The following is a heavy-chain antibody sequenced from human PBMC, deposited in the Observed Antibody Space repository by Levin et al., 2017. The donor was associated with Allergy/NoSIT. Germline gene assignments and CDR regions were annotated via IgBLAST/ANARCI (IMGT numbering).Heavy chain of an antibody. CDR3: ARDPAGYGDYWDDY. J-gene: IGHJ4*02. Sequence: GESLKISCAASGFTFSSYSMNWVRQAPGKGLEWVSSISSSSSYIYYADSVKGRFTISRDNAKNSLYLQMNSLRAEDTAVYYCARDPAGYGDYWDDYWGQGTLVTVSS. CDR1: GFTFSSYS. V-gene: IGHV3-21*01. CDR2: ISSSSSYI. D-gene: IGHD4-17*01.